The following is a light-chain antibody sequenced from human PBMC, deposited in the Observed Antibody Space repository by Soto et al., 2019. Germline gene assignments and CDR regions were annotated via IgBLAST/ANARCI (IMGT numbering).Light chain of an antibody. V-gene: IGKV3-11*01. CDR2: DAS. CDR1: QSVSSY. J-gene: IGKJ1*01. CDR3: HLSSNWPPWT. Sequence: EIVLTQSPATLSLSPGERATLSCRASQSVSSYLASYQQKPGQAPRLLIYDASNTSTGVPARFSGSGSGTDFTFTISSVEPEDFAVYYSHLSSNWPPWTFGQGTKVEIK.